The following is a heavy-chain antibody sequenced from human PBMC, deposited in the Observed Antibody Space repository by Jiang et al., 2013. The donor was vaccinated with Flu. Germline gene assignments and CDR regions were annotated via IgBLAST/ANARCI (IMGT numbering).Heavy chain of an antibody. Sequence: GAEVKKPGASVKVSCKASGYTFTSYGISWVRQAPGQGLEWMGWISAYNGNTNYAQKLQGRVTMTTDTSTSTAYMELRSLRSDDTAVYYCATRVRGGSYGEDFDYWGQGNPGHRLL. CDR2: ISAYNGNT. CDR1: GYTFTSYG. D-gene: IGHD1-26*01. V-gene: IGHV1-18*04. J-gene: IGHJ4*02. CDR3: ATRVRGGSYGEDFDY.